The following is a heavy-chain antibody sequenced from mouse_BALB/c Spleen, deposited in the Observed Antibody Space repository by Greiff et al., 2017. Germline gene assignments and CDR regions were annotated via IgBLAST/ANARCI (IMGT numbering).Heavy chain of an antibody. CDR2: IRNKANGYTT. CDR3: ARDIYVGPGVYFDV. V-gene: IGHV7-3*02. CDR1: GFTFTDYY. Sequence: EVMLVESGGGLVQPGGSLRLSCATSGFTFTDYYMSWVRQPPGKALEWLGFIRNKANGYTTEYSASVKGRFTISRDNSQSILYLQMNTLRAEDSATYYCARDIYVGPGVYFDVWGAGTTVTVSS. J-gene: IGHJ1*01.